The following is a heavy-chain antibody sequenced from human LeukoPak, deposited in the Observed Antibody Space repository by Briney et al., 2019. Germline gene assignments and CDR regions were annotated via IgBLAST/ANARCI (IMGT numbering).Heavy chain of an antibody. CDR1: GFTFSSYS. CDR2: ISSSSSYI. D-gene: IGHD4-17*01. CDR3: ARGSKSYGDYIRSRIYYIDY. V-gene: IGHV3-21*01. Sequence: GGSLRLSCAASGFTFSSYSMNWVRQAPGKGLEWVSSISSSSSYIYYADSVKGRFTISRDNAKNSLYLQMNSLRGEDTAVYYCARGSKSYGDYIRSRIYYIDYWGQGTLVTVSS. J-gene: IGHJ4*02.